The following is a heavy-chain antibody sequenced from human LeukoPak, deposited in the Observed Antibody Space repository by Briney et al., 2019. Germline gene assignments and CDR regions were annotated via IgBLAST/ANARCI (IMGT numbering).Heavy chain of an antibody. CDR1: GFTFSSFG. V-gene: IGHV3-30*02. D-gene: IGHD2-2*01. Sequence: PGGSLRLSCAASGFTFSSFGMHWVRQAPDKGLEWVALGRFTISRDNSKNTLYLQMNSLRAEDTAVYYCARGEDIVVVPAAFPAGFDPWGQGTLVTVSS. J-gene: IGHJ5*02. CDR3: ARGEDIVVVPAAFPAGFDP.